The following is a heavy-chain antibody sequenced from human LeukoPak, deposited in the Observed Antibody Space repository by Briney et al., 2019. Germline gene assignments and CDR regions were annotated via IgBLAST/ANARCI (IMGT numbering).Heavy chain of an antibody. CDR3: ARRAGAYSHPSDY. D-gene: IGHD4/OR15-4a*01. Sequence: GGSLRLSCAASGFTFSSYSMNWVRQAPGKGLEWGASISSSSSYIYYAYSVKGRFTISRDNAKHSLYLQMNSLRAETTAVYYCARRAGAYSHPSDYCGQGPLVPVSS. CDR1: GFTFSSYS. V-gene: IGHV3-21*01. J-gene: IGHJ4*02. CDR2: ISSSSSYI.